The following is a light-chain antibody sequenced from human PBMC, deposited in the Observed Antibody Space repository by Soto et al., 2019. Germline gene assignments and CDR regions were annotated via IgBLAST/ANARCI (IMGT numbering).Light chain of an antibody. CDR2: DAA. Sequence: IVLTQSPATLSLSPGERATLSCRASQSVRSYLAWYQQKPGQAPRLLIYDAANRATGIPARFSGSGSGTDFTLTISSLEPEEFAVYFCQQCSNWPPTFGQGTKVEFK. CDR1: QSVRSY. CDR3: QQCSNWPPT. J-gene: IGKJ1*01. V-gene: IGKV3-11*01.